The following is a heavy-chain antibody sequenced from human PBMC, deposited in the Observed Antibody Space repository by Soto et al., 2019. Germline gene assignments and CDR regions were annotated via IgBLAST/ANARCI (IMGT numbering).Heavy chain of an antibody. J-gene: IGHJ3*02. V-gene: IGHV3-23*01. CDR3: AKDLRVRYFDWPPKAFDI. CDR1: GFTFSSYA. Sequence: GGSLGLSCAASGFTFSSYAMSWVRQAPGKGLEWVSAISGSGGSTYYADSVKGRFTISRDNSKNTLYLQMNSLRAEDTAVYYCAKDLRVRYFDWPPKAFDIWGQGTMVTVSS. CDR2: ISGSGGST. D-gene: IGHD3-9*01.